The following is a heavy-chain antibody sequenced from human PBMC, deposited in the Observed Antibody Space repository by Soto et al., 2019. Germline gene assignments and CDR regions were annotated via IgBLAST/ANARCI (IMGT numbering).Heavy chain of an antibody. V-gene: IGHV4-39*01. J-gene: IGHJ4*02. CDR3: ARHDDGYEDY. Sequence: ETLSLTCTVSGGSISSSSYYWGWIRQPPGKGLEWIGSIYYSGSTYYNPSLKSRVTISVDTSKNQFSLKLSSVTAADTAVYYCARHDDGYEDYWGQGTLVTVSS. D-gene: IGHD1-1*01. CDR1: GGSISSSSYY. CDR2: IYYSGST.